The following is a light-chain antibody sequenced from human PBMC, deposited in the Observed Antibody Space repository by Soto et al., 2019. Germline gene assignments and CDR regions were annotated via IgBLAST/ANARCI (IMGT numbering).Light chain of an antibody. CDR2: DAS. J-gene: IGKJ4*01. CDR3: QQYGTSPLT. V-gene: IGKV3-20*01. CDR1: QSVSGSY. Sequence: EVVLTQSPGTLSLSPGERATLSCRASQSVSGSYLAWYQQKPGQAPRLLIFDASSRATGIPDRFSGSGSGTDFTLTISRLEPEDFAVYFCQQYGTSPLTFGGGTKVEVK.